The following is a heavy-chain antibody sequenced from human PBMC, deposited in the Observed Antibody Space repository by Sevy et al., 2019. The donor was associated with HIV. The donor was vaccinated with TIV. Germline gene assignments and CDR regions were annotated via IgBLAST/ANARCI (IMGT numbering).Heavy chain of an antibody. CDR1: GLTSRTYW. V-gene: IGHV3-7*01. Sequence: GGSLRLSCVVSGLTSRTYWMHWVRRAPGQGLEWVANIRQDGNELYYADSVKGRFTISRDNAKESLFLQMTNLRVEDTAIYYCARRYFDLWGQGTLVTVSS. CDR3: ARRYFDL. CDR2: IRQDGNEL. J-gene: IGHJ4*02.